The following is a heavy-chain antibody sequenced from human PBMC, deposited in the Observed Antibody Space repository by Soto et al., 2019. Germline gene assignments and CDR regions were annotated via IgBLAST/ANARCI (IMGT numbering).Heavy chain of an antibody. CDR3: AKDGSGSGFDP. Sequence: QVQLVESGGGVVQPGRSLRLSCAASGFTFSSYGMHWVRQAPGKGLEWVAVISYDGSNKYYADSVKGRFTISRDNSKNPLYLQMNSLRAEDTAVYYCAKDGSGSGFDPWGQGTLVTVSS. CDR1: GFTFSSYG. J-gene: IGHJ5*02. D-gene: IGHD3-10*01. CDR2: ISYDGSNK. V-gene: IGHV3-30*18.